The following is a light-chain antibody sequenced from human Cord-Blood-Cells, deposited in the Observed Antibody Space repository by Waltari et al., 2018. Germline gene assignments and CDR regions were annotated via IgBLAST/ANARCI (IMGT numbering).Light chain of an antibody. Sequence: DIVMTQSPDSLAVSLGEGATINCKSSQSVFYSSNNKNYLAWYQQKPGQPPKLLIYWASTRESGVPDRFSGSGSGTDFTLTISSLQAEDVAVYYCQQYYSTPFTFGPGTKVDIK. CDR3: QQYYSTPFT. J-gene: IGKJ3*01. V-gene: IGKV4-1*01. CDR2: WAS. CDR1: QSVFYSSNNKNY.